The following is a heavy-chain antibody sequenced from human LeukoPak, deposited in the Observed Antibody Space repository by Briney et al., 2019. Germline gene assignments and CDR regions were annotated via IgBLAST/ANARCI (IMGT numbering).Heavy chain of an antibody. D-gene: IGHD5-12*01. CDR3: ARVDVDIVATIISD. CDR1: GGPISSYY. CDR2: IFYSGST. V-gene: IGHV4-59*01. J-gene: IGHJ4*02. Sequence: PSGTLSLTCTVSGGPISSYYWSWIRQPPGKGLEWIGYIFYSGSTTYNPSLKSRVTISVDTSKNQFPLKLSSVNAADTAVYYCARVDVDIVATIISDWGQGTLVTVSS.